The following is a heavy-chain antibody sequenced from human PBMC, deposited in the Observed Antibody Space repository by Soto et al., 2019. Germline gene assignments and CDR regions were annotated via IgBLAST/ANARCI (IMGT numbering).Heavy chain of an antibody. D-gene: IGHD1-7*01. Sequence: SETLSPTCPVSGGSISSYYWSSLRQPPGKAPEWIGYISYSGSTVYNPSLKSRVIISADTSEKQFSLKVTSVTAADTAVYYCAREKTASLSSGNYLFDSWGQGTLVTVSS. V-gene: IGHV4-59*12. CDR1: GGSISSYY. CDR2: ISYSGST. J-gene: IGHJ4*02. CDR3: AREKTASLSSGNYLFDS.